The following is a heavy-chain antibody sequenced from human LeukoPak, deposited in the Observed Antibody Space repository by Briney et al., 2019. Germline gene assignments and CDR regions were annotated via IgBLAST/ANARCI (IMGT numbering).Heavy chain of an antibody. CDR2: ISYDGSNK. Sequence: GGSLRLSCAASGFTFSSYAMHWVRQAPGKGVEGVAVISYDGSNKYYADSVKGRFTISRDNSKNTLYLQMNSLRAEDTAVYYCARDRGGSGVNWFDPWGQGTLVTVSS. CDR3: ARDRGGSGVNWFDP. CDR1: GFTFSSYA. D-gene: IGHD3-10*01. J-gene: IGHJ5*02. V-gene: IGHV3-30*04.